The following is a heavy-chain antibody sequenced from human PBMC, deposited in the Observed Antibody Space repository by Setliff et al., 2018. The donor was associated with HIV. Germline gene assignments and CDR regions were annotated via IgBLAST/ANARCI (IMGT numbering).Heavy chain of an antibody. CDR3: ARNPQPTGTPDYYYYYYMDV. CDR2: IIPIFGTA. Sequence: VKVSCKASGGTFNHYAINWVRQAPGQGLEWMGRIIPIFGTANYAQKFQGRVTITADKSTSTAYMELSSLRSEDTAVYYCARNPQPTGTPDYYYYYYMDVWGKGTTVTVSS. V-gene: IGHV1-69*06. D-gene: IGHD1-1*01. CDR1: GGTFNHYA. J-gene: IGHJ6*03.